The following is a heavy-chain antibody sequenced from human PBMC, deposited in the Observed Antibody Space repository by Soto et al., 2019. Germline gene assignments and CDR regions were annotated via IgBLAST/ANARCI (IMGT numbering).Heavy chain of an antibody. J-gene: IGHJ6*02. CDR1: GGSISSGGYY. CDR3: ARDLQYSRLFYGMDV. V-gene: IGHV4-31*03. D-gene: IGHD6-13*01. Sequence: SETLSLTCTVSGGSISSGGYYWSWIRQHPGKGLGWIGYIYYSGSTYYNPSLKSRVTISVDTSKNQFSLKLSSVTAADTAVYYCARDLQYSRLFYGMDVWGQGTTVTVS. CDR2: IYYSGST.